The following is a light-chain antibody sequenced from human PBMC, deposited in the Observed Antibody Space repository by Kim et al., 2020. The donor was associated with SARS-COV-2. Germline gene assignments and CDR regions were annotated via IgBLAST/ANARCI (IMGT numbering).Light chain of an antibody. J-gene: IGLJ3*02. CDR2: VNSDGSH. CDR3: QTWGTGIRM. CDR1: SGHSIYA. V-gene: IGLV4-69*01. Sequence: QLVLTQSPSASASLGASVKLTCTLSSGHSIYAIAWHQQQPEKGPRYLMRVNSDGSHSKGDGIPDRFSGSSSGAERYLTISSLQSEDEADYYCQTWGTGIRMFGGGTQLTVL.